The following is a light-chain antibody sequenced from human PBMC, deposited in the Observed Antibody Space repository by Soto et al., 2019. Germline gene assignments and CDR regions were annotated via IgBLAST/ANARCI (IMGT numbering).Light chain of an antibody. CDR3: SSYTGTDNSVI. J-gene: IGLJ2*01. CDR2: EVY. CDR1: SSDVGGHNY. Sequence: QSALTQPPSASGSPGQAVTISCTGTSSDVGGHNYVSWYQQHPDKAPKLLIFEVYKRPSGVPDRFSGSKSGITASLTFSGLQAEDEAAYYCSSYTGTDNSVIFGGGTKLTVL. V-gene: IGLV2-8*01.